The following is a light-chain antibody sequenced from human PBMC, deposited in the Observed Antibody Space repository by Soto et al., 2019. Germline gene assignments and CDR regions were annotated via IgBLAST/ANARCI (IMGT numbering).Light chain of an antibody. V-gene: IGLV1-44*01. CDR2: TNN. CDR3: ATWGNSLSGYV. J-gene: IGLJ1*01. CDR1: SSNIGSDA. Sequence: QYVLSQPPSASGTPAQRVTISCSGSSSNIGSDAVNWYQQLPGTTPKLHIYTNNQRPSAAPNRLPDSKAGSLASLAISGFQSEDEADYYCATWGNSLSGYVFGAGTKLTVL.